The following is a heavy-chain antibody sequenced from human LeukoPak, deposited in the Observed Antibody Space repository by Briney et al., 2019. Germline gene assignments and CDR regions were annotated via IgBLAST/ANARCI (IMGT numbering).Heavy chain of an antibody. CDR2: ISGSGGST. D-gene: IGHD3-3*01. Sequence: GGSLRLSCAASGFTFSSYAMSWVRQAPGKGLEWVSAISGSGGSTYYADSVKGRFTISRDNSKNTLYLQTNSLRAEDTAVYYCAKQVGFWSGYYDYWGQGTLVTVSS. J-gene: IGHJ4*02. V-gene: IGHV3-23*01. CDR3: AKQVGFWSGYYDY. CDR1: GFTFSSYA.